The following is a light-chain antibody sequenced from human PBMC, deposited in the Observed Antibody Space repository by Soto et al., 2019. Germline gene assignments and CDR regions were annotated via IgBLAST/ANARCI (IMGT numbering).Light chain of an antibody. CDR3: QQSYSTSMYT. CDR2: AAS. Sequence: DIQMTQSPSSLSASVGDRVTITCRASQSISSYLNWYQQKPGKAPKLLIYAASSLQSEVPSRFSGSGSGTDFTLTISSLQPEDFATYYCQQSYSTSMYTFGQGTKLEIK. V-gene: IGKV1-39*01. J-gene: IGKJ2*01. CDR1: QSISSY.